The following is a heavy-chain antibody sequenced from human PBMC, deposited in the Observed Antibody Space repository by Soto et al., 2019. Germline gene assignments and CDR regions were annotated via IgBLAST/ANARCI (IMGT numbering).Heavy chain of an antibody. CDR3: ARAPGYYGDFFDY. CDR2: INRDGGST. D-gene: IGHD4-17*01. V-gene: IGHV3-20*04. J-gene: IGHJ4*02. Sequence: PGGSLRLSCAAFGFPFGDYGMSWVRQAPGKGLEWVSGINRDGGSTGYADSVKGRFTISRDNAKNSLYLQMNGLRAEDTAFYYCARAPGYYGDFFDYWGQGTLVTVSS. CDR1: GFPFGDYG.